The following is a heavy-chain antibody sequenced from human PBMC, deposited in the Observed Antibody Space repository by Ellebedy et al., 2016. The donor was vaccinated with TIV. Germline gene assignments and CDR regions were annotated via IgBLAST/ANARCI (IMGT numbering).Heavy chain of an antibody. D-gene: IGHD1-26*01. CDR3: ARGYSGSHFGDY. Sequence: SETLSLXCTVSGGSISSSSYYWGWIRQPPGKGLEWIGSIYYSGSTYYNPSLKSRVTISVDTSKNQFSLKLSSVTAADTAVYYCARGYSGSHFGDYWGQGTLVTVSS. CDR2: IYYSGST. CDR1: GGSISSSSYY. J-gene: IGHJ4*02. V-gene: IGHV4-39*01.